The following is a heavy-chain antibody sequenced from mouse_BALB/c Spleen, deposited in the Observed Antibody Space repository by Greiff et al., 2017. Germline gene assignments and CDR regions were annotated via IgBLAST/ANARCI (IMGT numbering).Heavy chain of an antibody. V-gene: IGHV1-77*01. Sequence: QVQLQQSGAELARPGASVKLSCKASGYTFTDYYINWVKQRTGQGLEWIGEIYPGSGNTYYNEKFKGKATLTADKSSSTAYMQLSSLTSEDSAVYFCARMGNYYAMDYWGQGTSVTVSS. CDR2: IYPGSGNT. CDR1: GYTFTDYY. D-gene: IGHD2-1*01. CDR3: ARMGNYYAMDY. J-gene: IGHJ4*01.